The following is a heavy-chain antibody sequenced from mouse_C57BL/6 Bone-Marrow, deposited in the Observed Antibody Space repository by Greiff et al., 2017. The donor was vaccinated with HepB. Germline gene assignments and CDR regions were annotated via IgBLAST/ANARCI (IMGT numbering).Heavy chain of an antibody. D-gene: IGHD2-12*01. Sequence: VQLQQSGPELVRPGASVKISCKAPGYTFTSHWMQWVRQRPGQGLEWIGEIFPGSGSTYYNEKFKGKATLAVDTSSSTAYMQLSSLTSEDSAVYFCARGEHSPHGFAYWGQGTLVTVSA. CDR2: IFPGSGST. J-gene: IGHJ3*01. V-gene: IGHV1-56*01. CDR1: GYTFTSHW. CDR3: ARGEHSPHGFAY.